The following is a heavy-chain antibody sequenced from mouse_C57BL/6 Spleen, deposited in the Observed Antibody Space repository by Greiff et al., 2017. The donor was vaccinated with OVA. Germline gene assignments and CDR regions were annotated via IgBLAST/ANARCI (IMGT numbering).Heavy chain of an antibody. D-gene: IGHD2-5*01. Sequence: EVKLMESGAGLVKPGGSLKLSCAASGFTFSSYAMSWVRQTPEKRLEWVAYISSGGDYIYYADTVKGRFTISRDNARNTLYLQMSSLKSEDTAMYYCTREDSNYYFDYWGQGTTLTVSS. V-gene: IGHV5-9-1*02. CDR3: TREDSNYYFDY. CDR1: GFTFSSYA. J-gene: IGHJ2*01. CDR2: ISSGGDYI.